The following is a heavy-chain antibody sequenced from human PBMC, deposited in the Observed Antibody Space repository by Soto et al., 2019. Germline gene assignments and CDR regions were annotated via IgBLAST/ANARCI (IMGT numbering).Heavy chain of an antibody. CDR1: GFTFSSYG. CDR3: AKDQVGIVGATSSMDV. D-gene: IGHD1-26*01. J-gene: IGHJ6*02. CDR2: ISYDGSNK. Sequence: GGSLRLSCAASGFTFSSYGMHWVRQAPGKGLEWVAVISYDGSNKYYADSVKGRFTISRDNSKNTLYLQMNSLRAEDTAVYYCAKDQVGIVGATSSMDVWGQGTTVTVSS. V-gene: IGHV3-30*18.